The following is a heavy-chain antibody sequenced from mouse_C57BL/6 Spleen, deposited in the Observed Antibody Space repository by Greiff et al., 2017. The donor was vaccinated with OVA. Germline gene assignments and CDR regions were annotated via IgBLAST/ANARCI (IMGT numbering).Heavy chain of an antibody. CDR2: INPNNGGT. CDR3: ARGGTTVVAKGGYYFDY. Sequence: VQLQQSGPELVKPGASVKISCKASGYTFTDYYMNWVKQSHGKSLEWIGDINPNNGGTSYNQKFKGKATLTVDKSSSTAYMELRSLTSEDSAVYYCARGGTTVVAKGGYYFDYWGQGTTLTVSS. D-gene: IGHD1-1*01. V-gene: IGHV1-26*01. CDR1: GYTFTDYY. J-gene: IGHJ2*01.